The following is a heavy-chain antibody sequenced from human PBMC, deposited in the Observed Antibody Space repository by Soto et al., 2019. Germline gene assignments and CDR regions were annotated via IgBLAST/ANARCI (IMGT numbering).Heavy chain of an antibody. V-gene: IGHV1-8*01. Sequence: QVQLVQSGAEVKKPGASVKVSCKASGYTFTSYDINWVRQATGQGLEWMGWMNPNSGNTGYSQKFQGRVNMTRNTSISTAYMELSSLRSEDTAVYYCARGLAMIVVMKGGGLDYWAQGTLVTVSS. CDR3: ARGLAMIVVMKGGGLDY. CDR1: GYTFTSYD. J-gene: IGHJ4*02. CDR2: MNPNSGNT. D-gene: IGHD3-22*01.